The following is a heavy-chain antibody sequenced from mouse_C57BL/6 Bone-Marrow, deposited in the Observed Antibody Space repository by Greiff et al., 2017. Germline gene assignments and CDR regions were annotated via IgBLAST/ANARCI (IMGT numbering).Heavy chain of an antibody. CDR2: IYPGGGYT. J-gene: IGHJ4*01. CDR3: ARRGYAMDY. Sequence: VQLVESGAELVRPGTSVKMSCKASGYTFTNYWIGWAKQRPGHGLEWIGDIYPGGGYTNYNEKFKGKATLTADKSSSTAYMQFSSLTSEDSAIYYCARRGYAMDYWGQGTSVTVSS. V-gene: IGHV1-63*01. CDR1: GYTFTNYW.